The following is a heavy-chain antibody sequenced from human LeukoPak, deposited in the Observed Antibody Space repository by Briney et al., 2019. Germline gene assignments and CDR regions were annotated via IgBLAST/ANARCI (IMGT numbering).Heavy chain of an antibody. D-gene: IGHD1-1*01. V-gene: IGHV4-34*01. CDR2: INHSGST. Sequence: SETLSLTCAVYGGSFSGYYWSWIRQSPGKGLEWIGEINHSGSTNYNPSLKSRVTTSVDTSRNQFSLKLSSVTAADTAVYYCARRVTTIGRNDVDSWGQGTLVTVSS. CDR1: GGSFSGYY. J-gene: IGHJ4*02. CDR3: ARRVTTIGRNDVDS.